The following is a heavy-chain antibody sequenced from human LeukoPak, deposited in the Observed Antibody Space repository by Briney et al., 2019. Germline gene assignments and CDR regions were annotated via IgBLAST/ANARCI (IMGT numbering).Heavy chain of an antibody. CDR2: INPSGGST. CDR3: ARAEAAAGRVAAPYTNHFDY. V-gene: IGHV1-46*01. Sequence: GASVKVSCKASGYTLTSYYMPWVRQAPGQGLKWMGIINPSGGSTSYAQKFQGRVTMTRDTSTSTVYMELSSLRSEDTAVYYCARAEAAAGRVAAPYTNHFDYWGQGTLVTVSS. J-gene: IGHJ4*02. D-gene: IGHD6-13*01. CDR1: GYTLTSYY.